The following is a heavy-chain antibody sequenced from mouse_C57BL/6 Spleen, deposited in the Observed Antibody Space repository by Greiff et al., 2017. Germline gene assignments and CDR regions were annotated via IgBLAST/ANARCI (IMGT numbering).Heavy chain of an antibody. D-gene: IGHD1-1*01. CDR3: TNELYYYGSSYGY. CDR2: IYPGNSDT. V-gene: IGHV1-5*01. CDR1: GYTFTSYW. J-gene: IGHJ2*01. Sequence: VQLQQSGTVLARPGASVKMSCKTSGYTFTSYWMHWVKQRPGQGLEWIGAIYPGNSDTSYNQKFKGKAKLTAVTSASTAYMELSSLTNEDSAVYYCTNELYYYGSSYGYWGQGTTLTVSS.